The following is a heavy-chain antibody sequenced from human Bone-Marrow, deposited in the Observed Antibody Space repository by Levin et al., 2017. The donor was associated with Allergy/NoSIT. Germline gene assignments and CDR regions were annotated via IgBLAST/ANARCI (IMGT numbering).Heavy chain of an antibody. D-gene: IGHD4-23*01. CDR2: IYHSGTT. V-gene: IGHV4-30-4*08. J-gene: IGHJ4*02. CDR1: GGAISGSDYH. Sequence: KTSETLSLTCSVSGGAISGSDYHWNWVRQSPGKALEWIGYIYHSGTTSSPPSLPRRFIISTNTSSNHFSLRLPSVTAADTAVYYCARADRSSTSPNSCFFDLWGLGTLVTVSS. CDR3: ARADRSSTSPNSCFFDL.